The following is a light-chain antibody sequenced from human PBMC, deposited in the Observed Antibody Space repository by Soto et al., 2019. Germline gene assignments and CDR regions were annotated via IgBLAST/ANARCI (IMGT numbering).Light chain of an antibody. CDR3: ATWDDSLNGYV. V-gene: IGLV1-44*01. CDR2: GNN. CDR1: SPNIGANT. J-gene: IGLJ1*01. Sequence: QSALTQPPSASGTPGQRVTISCSGSSPNIGANTVTWYQQLPGTAPKLLIFGNNHRPSGVPDRFSGSKSGTSGSLDISGIQSEDEADYNCATWDDSLNGYVFGAGTKVTV.